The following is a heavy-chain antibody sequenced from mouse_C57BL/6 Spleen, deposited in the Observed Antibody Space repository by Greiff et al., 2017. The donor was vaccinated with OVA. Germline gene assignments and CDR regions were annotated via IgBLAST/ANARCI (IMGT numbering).Heavy chain of an antibody. J-gene: IGHJ4*01. CDR3: AIYDYDDYAMDY. CDR2: INPSTGGT. CDR1: GYSFTGYY. Sequence: VHVKQSGPELVKPGASVKISCKASGYSFTGYYMNWVKQSPEKSLEWIGEINPSTGGTTYNQKFKAKATLTVDKSSSTAYMQLKSLTSEDSAVYYCAIYDYDDYAMDYWGQGTSVTVSS. D-gene: IGHD2-4*01. V-gene: IGHV1-42*01.